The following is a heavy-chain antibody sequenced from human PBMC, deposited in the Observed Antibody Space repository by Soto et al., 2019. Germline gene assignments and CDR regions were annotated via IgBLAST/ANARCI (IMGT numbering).Heavy chain of an antibody. V-gene: IGHV3-23*01. CDR1: GFTFSSYA. CDR2: ISGSGGIR. D-gene: IGHD3-10*01. Sequence: GGSVRLSCAASGFTFSSYAMSCVRQAPWKGLEWVSAISGSGGIRYYADSVKGRFTISRDNSKNTLYLQMNSLRAEDTAVYYGARDPTMVPGVIIHHYYYGMDVWGKGTMVTASS. J-gene: IGHJ6*04. CDR3: ARDPTMVPGVIIHHYYYGMDV.